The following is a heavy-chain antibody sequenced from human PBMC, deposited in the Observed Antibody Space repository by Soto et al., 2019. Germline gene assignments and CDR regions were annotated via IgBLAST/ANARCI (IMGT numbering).Heavy chain of an antibody. D-gene: IGHD2-21*02. CDR2: INPRGAST. CDR3: ARGDTAVDLPYHY. CDR1: GYTFTTYD. Sequence: ASVKVSCKASGYTFTTYDIHWVRQAPGQGLEWMGVINPRGASTSYAPKFQGRISMTRDTSSSTVYMELSSLTSDDTAFYFCARGDTAVDLPYHYWGQGTLVTVSS. V-gene: IGHV1-46*01. J-gene: IGHJ4*02.